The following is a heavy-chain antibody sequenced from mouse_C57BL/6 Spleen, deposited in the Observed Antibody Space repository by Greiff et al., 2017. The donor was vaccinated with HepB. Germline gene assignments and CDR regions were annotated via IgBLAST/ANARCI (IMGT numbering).Heavy chain of an antibody. CDR3: ARDLGGYLDY. CDR1: GFTFSSYA. D-gene: IGHD4-1*01. J-gene: IGHJ2*01. CDR2: ISDGGSYT. Sequence: EVHLVESGGGLVKPGGSLKLSCAASGFTFSSYAMSWVRQTPEKRLEWVATISDGGSYTYYPDNVKGRFTISRDNAKNNLYLQMSHLKSEDTAMYYCARDLGGYLDYWGQGTTLTVSS. V-gene: IGHV5-4*01.